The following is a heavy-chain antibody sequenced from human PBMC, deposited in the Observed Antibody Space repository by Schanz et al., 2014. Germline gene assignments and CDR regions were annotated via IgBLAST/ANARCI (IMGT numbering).Heavy chain of an antibody. Sequence: VQLVESGGGVVQPGRSLRLSCAASGFTFSNFAIHWVRQAPGKGLEWVANIKQDGSEKYYVDSVKGRFTISRDNAKNSLYLQMNSLRAEDTAVYYCARQPFYHYGMDVWGHGTTVTVSS. CDR2: IKQDGSEK. CDR3: ARQPFYHYGMDV. V-gene: IGHV3-7*01. CDR1: GFTFSNFA. J-gene: IGHJ6*02.